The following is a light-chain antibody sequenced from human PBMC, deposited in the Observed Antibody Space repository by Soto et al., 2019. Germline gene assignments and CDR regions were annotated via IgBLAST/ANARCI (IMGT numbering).Light chain of an antibody. V-gene: IGLV2-14*03. J-gene: IGLJ2*01. CDR3: NSYTSGSTLVV. CDR2: DVS. CDR1: SNDIGDYNY. Sequence: QSALTQPASVSGSPGQSITISCTGTSNDIGDYNYVSWYQQLPGKAPKLMIYDVSNRPSGVSNPFSGSKSGNTASLTISGLQADDEADYYCNSYTSGSTLVVFGGGTQLTVL.